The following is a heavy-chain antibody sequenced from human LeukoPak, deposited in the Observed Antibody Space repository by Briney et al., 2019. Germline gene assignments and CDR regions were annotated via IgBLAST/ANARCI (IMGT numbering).Heavy chain of an antibody. CDR3: ASGNGYYYRYFDY. CDR2: IHYSGNT. V-gene: IGHV4-61*03. D-gene: IGHD3-22*01. J-gene: IGHJ4*02. Sequence: PSETLSLTCTVSGGSVSSGSYYWSWIRQPPGKGLEWIGYIHYSGNTYYNPSLKSRVTISVDTSKNHFSLRLSSVTAADTAVYYCASGNGYYYRYFDYWGQGTLVTVSS. CDR1: GGSVSSGSYY.